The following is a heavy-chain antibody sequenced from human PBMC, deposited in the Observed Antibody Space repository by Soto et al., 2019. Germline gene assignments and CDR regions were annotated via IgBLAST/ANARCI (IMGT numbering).Heavy chain of an antibody. Sequence: GGSLRLSCAASGFTFSSYAMHWVRQATGKGLEYVSAISSNGGSTYYANSVKGRFTIPRDNAKTSLYLQMNSLRAEDTAVFYCASPPTNLDYGDDNWFDPWGQGTLVTVSS. D-gene: IGHD4-17*01. CDR2: ISSNGGST. CDR3: ASPPTNLDYGDDNWFDP. J-gene: IGHJ5*02. V-gene: IGHV3-64*01. CDR1: GFTFSSYA.